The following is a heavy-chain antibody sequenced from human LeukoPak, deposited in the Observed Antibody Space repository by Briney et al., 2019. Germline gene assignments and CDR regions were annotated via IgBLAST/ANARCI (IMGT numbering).Heavy chain of an antibody. D-gene: IGHD3-22*01. V-gene: IGHV4-34*01. CDR3: ARAATKNYYDSSGQIDY. Sequence: PSETLSLTCAVYGGSFSGYYWSWIRQPPGKGLEWIGEINHSGSTNYNPSLRSRVTISVDTSKNQFSLKLSSVTAADTAVYYCARAATKNYYDSSGQIDYWGQGTLVTVSS. J-gene: IGHJ4*02. CDR2: INHSGST. CDR1: GGSFSGYY.